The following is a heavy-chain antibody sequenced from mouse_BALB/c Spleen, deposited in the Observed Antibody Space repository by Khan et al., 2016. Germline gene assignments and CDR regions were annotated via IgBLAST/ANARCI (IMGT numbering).Heavy chain of an antibody. CDR3: ARYSTTVVAPLDY. V-gene: IGHV1-4*01. CDR1: GYCFTSYT. CDR2: INPSSSYT. D-gene: IGHD1-1*01. J-gene: IGHJ2*01. Sequence: QVQLQQSGAELARPGASVKMSCKASGYCFTSYTMHWVKQRPGQGLEWLGFINPSSSYTNYNQNFKDKATLTADKSSSTAYMQLSSLTSEDSAVYFCARYSTTVVAPLDYWGQGTTLTVSS.